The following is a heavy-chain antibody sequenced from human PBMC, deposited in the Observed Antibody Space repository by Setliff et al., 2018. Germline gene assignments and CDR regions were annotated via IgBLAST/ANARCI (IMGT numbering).Heavy chain of an antibody. Sequence: SETLSLTCSVSDDSFYSSSYYWAWIRQPPGRGLEWIGSISYDGATNYNSSLKSRVAMSLDVPERQFALKLSSVTAVDAAVYYCAREGRWDYSYPIYWGQGSLVTVSS. CDR1: DDSFYSSSYY. CDR2: ISYDGAT. D-gene: IGHD4-4*01. CDR3: AREGRWDYSYPIY. V-gene: IGHV4-39*01. J-gene: IGHJ4*02.